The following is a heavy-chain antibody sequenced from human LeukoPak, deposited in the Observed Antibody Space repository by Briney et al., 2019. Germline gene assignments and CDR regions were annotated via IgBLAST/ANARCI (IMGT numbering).Heavy chain of an antibody. J-gene: IGHJ6*03. CDR3: ARGPARYWSSTSCYNYYYYMDV. Sequence: ASVKVSCKASGGTFSSYAISWVRQAPGQGLEWMGGIIPIFGTANYAQKFQGRVTITTDESTSTAYMELSSLRSEDTAVYYCARGPARYWSSTSCYNYYYYMDVWGKGTTVTVSS. V-gene: IGHV1-69*05. CDR2: IIPIFGTA. D-gene: IGHD2-2*02. CDR1: GGTFSSYA.